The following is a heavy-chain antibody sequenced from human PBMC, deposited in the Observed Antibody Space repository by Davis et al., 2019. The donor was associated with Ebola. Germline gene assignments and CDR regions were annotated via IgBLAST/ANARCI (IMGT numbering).Heavy chain of an antibody. D-gene: IGHD1-26*01. CDR3: AKDTSNIWFDI. CDR2: LGTSADT. Sequence: GGSLRLSCAASGFVFRNYVMSWVRQAQGKGLEWVSTLGTSADTYYADSVKGRFTISRDNSKNTLYLQMNGLRVEDTAIYYCAKDTSNIWFDIWGQGTNVTVSS. J-gene: IGHJ3*02. V-gene: IGHV3-23*01. CDR1: GFVFRNYV.